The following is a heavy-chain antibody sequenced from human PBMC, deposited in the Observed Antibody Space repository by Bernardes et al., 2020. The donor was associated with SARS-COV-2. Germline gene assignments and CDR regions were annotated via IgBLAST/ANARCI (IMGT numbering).Heavy chain of an antibody. CDR2: IWYDGSNE. V-gene: IGHV3-33*01. Sequence: RGSLRPSGAASGFTFSSYGMHWVRQAPGKGLEWVAVIWYDGSNEYYADSVKGRFTISRDNAKNTLHLQMNSLRDGDTAVYYFAREGVVTVVVLYYWGQATLVTVSS. CDR1: GFTFSSYG. CDR3: AREGVVTVVVLYY. D-gene: IGHD2-2*01. J-gene: IGHJ4*02.